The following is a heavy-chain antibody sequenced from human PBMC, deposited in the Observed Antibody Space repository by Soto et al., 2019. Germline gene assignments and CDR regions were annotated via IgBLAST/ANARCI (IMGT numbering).Heavy chain of an antibody. CDR1: GGTFSSYA. CDR2: IIPIFGTA. Sequence: QVQLVQSGAEVKKPGSSVKVSCKASGGTFSSYAISWVRQAPGQGLEWMGGIIPIFGTANYAQKFQGRVTITADESTSTAYMELSSLRSEDTAVYYCASGGGVVDSSGYYYVVTLDYWGQGTLVTVSS. V-gene: IGHV1-69*12. D-gene: IGHD3-22*01. J-gene: IGHJ4*02. CDR3: ASGGGVVDSSGYYYVVTLDY.